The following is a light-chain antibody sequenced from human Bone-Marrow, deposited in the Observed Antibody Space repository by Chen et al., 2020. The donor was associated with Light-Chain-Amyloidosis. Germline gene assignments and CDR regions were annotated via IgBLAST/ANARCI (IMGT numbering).Light chain of an antibody. CDR2: DDS. CDR1: NIGSTS. Sequence: SYVLTQPSSVSVAPGQTATIAWGGNNIGSTSVHWYQQTPGQAPLLVVYDDSDRPSGIPERLSGSNSGNTATLTISRFEAGDAADYYCQVWDRSSDRPVFGGGTKLTVL. J-gene: IGLJ3*02. V-gene: IGLV3-21*02. CDR3: QVWDRSSDRPV.